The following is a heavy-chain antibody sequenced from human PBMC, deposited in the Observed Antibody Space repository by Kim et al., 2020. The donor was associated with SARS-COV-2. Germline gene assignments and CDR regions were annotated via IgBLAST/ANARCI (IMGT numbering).Heavy chain of an antibody. CDR3: ARDQFTIFSTPIYYYGMDV. V-gene: IGHV1-18*01. J-gene: IGHJ6*02. CDR1: GYTFTSYG. Sequence: ASVKVSCKASGYTFTSYGISWVRQAPGQGLEWMGWISAYNGNTNYAQKLQGRVTMTTDTSTSTAYMELRSLRSDDTAVYYCARDQFTIFSTPIYYYGMDVWGQGTTVTVSS. CDR2: ISAYNGNT. D-gene: IGHD3-9*01.